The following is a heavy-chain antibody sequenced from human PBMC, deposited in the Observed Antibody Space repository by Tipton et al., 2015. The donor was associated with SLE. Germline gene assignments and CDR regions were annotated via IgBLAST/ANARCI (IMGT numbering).Heavy chain of an antibody. CDR1: RASIRSYY. CDR2: MYNNGNT. V-gene: IGHV4-59*12. Sequence: TLSLTCTVSRASIRSYYWGWIRQPPGKGMEWIGYMYNNGNTNYNPSLKSRVTISGDRKQFSLELSSVTAADTAFYYCARLVLLIDYWGQGTLVTVSS. D-gene: IGHD6-6*01. J-gene: IGHJ4*02. CDR3: ARLVLLIDY.